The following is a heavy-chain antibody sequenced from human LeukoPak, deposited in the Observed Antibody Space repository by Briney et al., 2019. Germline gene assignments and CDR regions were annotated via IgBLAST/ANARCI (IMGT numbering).Heavy chain of an antibody. CDR3: ASQLGGTTFH. V-gene: IGHV4-59*01. D-gene: IGHD1/OR15-1a*01. J-gene: IGHJ4*02. CDR2: VYYTGIT. Sequence: SETLSLTCTVSGVSINTYFWSWIRQPPGKGLEWIGYVYYTGITNYNPSLKSRVSISLGTSKNQFSLRLNSVTAAETAVYYCASQLGGTTFHWGQGTLVTVSS. CDR1: GVSINTYF.